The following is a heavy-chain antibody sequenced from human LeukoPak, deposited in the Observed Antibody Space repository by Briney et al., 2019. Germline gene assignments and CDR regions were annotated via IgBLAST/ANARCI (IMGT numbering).Heavy chain of an antibody. CDR3: AKSYYDFWSGYYTGMGYYYYMDV. V-gene: IGHV4-39*01. Sequence: SETLSLTCTVSGGSISSSSYYWGWIRQPPGKGLEWIGSIYYSGSTYYNPSLRSRVTISVDTSKTLFSLKLSSVTAADTAVYYCAKSYYDFWSGYYTGMGYYYYMDVWGKGTTVTVSS. J-gene: IGHJ6*03. CDR1: GGSISSSSYY. D-gene: IGHD3-3*01. CDR2: IYYSGST.